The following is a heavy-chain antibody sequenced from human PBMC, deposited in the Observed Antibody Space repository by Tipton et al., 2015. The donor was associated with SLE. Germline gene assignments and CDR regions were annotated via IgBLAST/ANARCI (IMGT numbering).Heavy chain of an antibody. CDR3: ARELGMG. J-gene: IGHJ4*02. V-gene: IGHV3-30*04. CDR2: ISYDGSNK. CDR1: GFTFSSYA. D-gene: IGHD7-27*01. Sequence: SLRLSCAASGFTFSSYAMHWVRQAPGKGLEWVAVISYDGSNKYYADSVKGRFTISRDNAKNSLYLQMNSLRAEDTAVYYCARELGMGWGQGTLVTVSS.